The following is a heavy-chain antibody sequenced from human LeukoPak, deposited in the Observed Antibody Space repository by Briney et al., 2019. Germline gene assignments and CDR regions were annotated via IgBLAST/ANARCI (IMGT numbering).Heavy chain of an antibody. V-gene: IGHV4-4*07. J-gene: IGHJ6*03. CDR1: GFTFSSYA. CDR2: IYTSGST. D-gene: IGHD7-27*01. CDR3: ARNPGVYYYYYYYMDV. Sequence: PGGSLRLSCAASGFTFSSYAMSWIRQPAGKGLEWIGRIYTSGSTNYNPSLKSRVTISVDTSKNQFSLKLSSVTAADTAVYYCARNPGVYYYYYYYMDVWGKGTTVTVSS.